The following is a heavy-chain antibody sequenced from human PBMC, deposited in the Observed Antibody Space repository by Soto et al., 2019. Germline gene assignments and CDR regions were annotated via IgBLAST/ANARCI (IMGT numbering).Heavy chain of an antibody. J-gene: IGHJ4*02. CDR2: IYYSGTT. CDR3: ARREIQGPIDY. V-gene: IGHV4-28*01. CDR1: GYSISRSNW. D-gene: IGHD1-26*01. Sequence: SEARSLTCAGSGYSISRSNWWGWIRQPPGKGLEWIGYIYYSGTTYYNPSLKSRVTMSVDTSKNQFSLKLTSVTAVDTAVYYCARREIQGPIDYWGQGTLVTVSS.